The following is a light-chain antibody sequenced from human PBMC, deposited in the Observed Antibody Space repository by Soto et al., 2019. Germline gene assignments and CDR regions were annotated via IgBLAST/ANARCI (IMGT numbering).Light chain of an antibody. CDR1: SSDVGSYIL. CDR2: EGS. Sequence: QSALTQPASVSGSPEQSITISCTGTSSDVGSYILVSWYQQHPGKAPKLMIYEGSKRPSGVSNRFSGSKSGNTASLTISGLQAEDEADYYCCSYAGSSTYVFGTGTKVTVL. J-gene: IGLJ1*01. V-gene: IGLV2-23*01. CDR3: CSYAGSSTYV.